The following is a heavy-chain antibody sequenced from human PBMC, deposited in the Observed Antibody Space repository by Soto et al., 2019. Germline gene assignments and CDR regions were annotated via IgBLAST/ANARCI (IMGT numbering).Heavy chain of an antibody. CDR3: AIRITGTMGYYYYGMDV. Sequence: SETLSLTCAFYGWSFSGYYWSWIRQPPGKGLEWIGEINHSGSTNYNPSLKSRVTISVDTSKNQFSLKLSSVTAADTAVYYCAIRITGTMGYYYYGMDVWGQGTTVTVS. CDR1: GWSFSGYY. J-gene: IGHJ6*02. D-gene: IGHD1-7*01. CDR2: INHSGST. V-gene: IGHV4-34*01.